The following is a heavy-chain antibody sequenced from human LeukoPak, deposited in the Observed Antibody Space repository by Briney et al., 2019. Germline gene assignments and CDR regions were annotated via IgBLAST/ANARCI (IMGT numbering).Heavy chain of an antibody. D-gene: IGHD6-13*01. V-gene: IGHV3-23*01. CDR3: ARDVDRRSSSSLDY. Sequence: XAAXGFTFSSYAMSWVRQAPGKGVEWVSTFSGSGGSTYYADSVKGRFTISRDNAKNSLYLQMNSLRAEDTAVYYCARDVDRRSSSSLDYWGQGTLVTVSS. J-gene: IGHJ4*02. CDR2: FSGSGGST. CDR1: GFTFSSYA.